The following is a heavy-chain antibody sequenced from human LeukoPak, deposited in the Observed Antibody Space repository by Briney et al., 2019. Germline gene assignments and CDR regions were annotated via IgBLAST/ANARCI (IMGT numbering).Heavy chain of an antibody. D-gene: IGHD2-2*01. V-gene: IGHV3-66*01. CDR1: GFTVSSDY. CDR3: ARDRRVVVPAAMSLLYYYYGMDV. J-gene: IGHJ6*02. CDR2: IYSGGST. Sequence: GGSLRLSCAASGFTVSSDYMSWVRQAPGKGLEWVSVIYSGGSTYYADSVKGRFTISRDNSKNTLYLQMNSLRAEDTAVYYCARDRRVVVPAAMSLLYYYYGMDVWGQGTTVTVSS.